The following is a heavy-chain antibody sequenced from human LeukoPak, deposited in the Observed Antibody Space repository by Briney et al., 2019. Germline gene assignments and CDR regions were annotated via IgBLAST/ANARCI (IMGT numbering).Heavy chain of an antibody. CDR2: VRGGSGNR. D-gene: IGHD2-21*01. V-gene: IGHV3-23*01. CDR1: GFTFSSYA. CDR3: AKGHCDCEGYYYFAY. Sequence: AGGSLRLSCAASGFTFSSYARSWVRQAPGKGLEWVSAVRGGSGNRYYADSVKGRFTISRDNSKNMLYLQMNSLRAEDTAVYYCAKGHCDCEGYYYFAYWGQGTLVTVSS. J-gene: IGHJ4*02.